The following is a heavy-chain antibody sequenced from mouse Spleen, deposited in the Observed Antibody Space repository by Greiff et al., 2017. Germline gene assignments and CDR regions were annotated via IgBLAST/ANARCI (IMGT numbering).Heavy chain of an antibody. J-gene: IGHJ1*01. CDR2: IWRGGST. CDR3: AKEGYGNYWYFDV. D-gene: IGHD2-1*01. CDR1: GFSLTSYG. Sequence: VKLQESGPGLVQPSQSLSITCTVSGFSLTSYGVHWVRQSPGKGLEWLGVIWRGGSTDYNAAFRSRLSITKDNSKSQVFFKMNSLQADDTAIYYCAKEGYGNYWYFDVWGAGTTVTVSS. V-gene: IGHV2-5*01.